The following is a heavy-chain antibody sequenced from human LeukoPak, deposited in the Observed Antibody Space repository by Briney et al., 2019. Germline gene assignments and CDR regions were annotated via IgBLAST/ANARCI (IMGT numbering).Heavy chain of an antibody. Sequence: GGSLRLSCAASGFTFSSYAMNWVRQAPGNGLEWVSAISGSGGSTYYADSVKGRFTISRDNSKNTLYLQMNSLRAEDTAVYYCAKVPIGLRPGIAVAGWGQGTLVTVSS. CDR1: GFTFSSYA. CDR2: ISGSGGST. J-gene: IGHJ4*02. D-gene: IGHD6-19*01. CDR3: AKVPIGLRPGIAVAG. V-gene: IGHV3-23*01.